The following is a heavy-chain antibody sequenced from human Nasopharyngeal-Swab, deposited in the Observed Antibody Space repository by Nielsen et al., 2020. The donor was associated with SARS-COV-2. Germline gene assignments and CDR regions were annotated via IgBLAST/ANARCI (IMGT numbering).Heavy chain of an antibody. CDR2: SITNTGNP. V-gene: IGHV7-4-1*02. D-gene: IGHD1-1*01. Sequence: ASVKVSCKASGYRFITYAIHWVRQAHGQGLEWMGRSITNTGNPAYAQAFTGRFVFSSDTSVSTAYLQISSLKAEDTAVYYCTKDGPFMSGTKVLFDSWGQGTLVTVSS. CDR1: GYRFITYA. CDR3: TKDGPFMSGTKVLFDS. J-gene: IGHJ4*02.